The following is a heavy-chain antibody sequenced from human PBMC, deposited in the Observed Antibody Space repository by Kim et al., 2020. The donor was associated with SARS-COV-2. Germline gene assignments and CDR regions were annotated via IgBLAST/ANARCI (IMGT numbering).Heavy chain of an antibody. D-gene: IGHD2-8*01. J-gene: IGHJ4*02. CDR3: ARLMVSYPDY. CDR2: ST. V-gene: IGHV4-34*01. Sequence: STHDNPSPRRRVTMSVDTSKNQFSLKRSSVTAADTAVYYCARLMVSYPDYWGQGTLVTVSS.